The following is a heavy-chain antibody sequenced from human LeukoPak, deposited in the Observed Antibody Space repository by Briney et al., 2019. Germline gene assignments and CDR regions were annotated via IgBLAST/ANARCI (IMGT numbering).Heavy chain of an antibody. CDR1: GFTFSSYA. CDR3: ARYDGGSGPFDY. J-gene: IGHJ4*02. V-gene: IGHV3-53*01. Sequence: GGSLRLSCAASGFTFSSYAMSWVRQAPGKGLEWVSVLYSGGNTYYADSVKGRFTISRDNSKNTLYLQMNSLRAEDTAVYYCARYDGGSGPFDYWGQGTLVTVSS. D-gene: IGHD3-10*01. CDR2: LYSGGNT.